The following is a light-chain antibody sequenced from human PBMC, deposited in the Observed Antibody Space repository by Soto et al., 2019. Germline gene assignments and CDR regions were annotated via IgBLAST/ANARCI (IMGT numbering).Light chain of an antibody. CDR2: LGS. CDR3: RQALHTPPT. J-gene: IGKJ4*01. CDR1: QSLLHSNGYNY. V-gene: IGKV2-28*01. Sequence: DIVMTQSPLSLPVTHGEPASISCRSSQSLLHSNGYNYLDWYLQKPGQSPQLLIYLGSNRASGGPYRFSGSGSGTDFTLKISRVEAEDVGVSYCRQALHTPPTFGGGTKGEIK.